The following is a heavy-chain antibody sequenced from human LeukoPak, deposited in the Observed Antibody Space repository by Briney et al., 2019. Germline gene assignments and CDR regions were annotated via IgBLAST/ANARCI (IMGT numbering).Heavy chain of an antibody. CDR3: ARGLGWDSGTYLGA. V-gene: IGHV1-2*02. Sequence: ASVKVSYKASGYTFTGYYMHWVRQAPGQGLEWMGWINPNSGDTNYAQKFQGRVSMTRDTSISTAYMDLSGLRSDDTALYYCARGLGWDSGTYLGAWGQGTPVTVSS. D-gene: IGHD1-26*01. CDR2: INPNSGDT. CDR1: GYTFTGYY. J-gene: IGHJ5*02.